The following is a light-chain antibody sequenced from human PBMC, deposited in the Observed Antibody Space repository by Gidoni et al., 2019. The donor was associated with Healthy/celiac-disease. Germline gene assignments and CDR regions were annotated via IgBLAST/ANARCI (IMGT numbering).Light chain of an antibody. V-gene: IGKV3-20*01. J-gene: IGKJ2*01. CDR2: GAS. Sequence: IVLTQSPGTLSLSPGERATLSCRASQSVSSSYLAWYQQKPGQAPRLLIYGASSRATSIPDRFSGSGSGTDCTITISRLEPEDFAVYYCQQYGSSPRTFGQGTKLEIK. CDR1: QSVSSSY. CDR3: QQYGSSPRT.